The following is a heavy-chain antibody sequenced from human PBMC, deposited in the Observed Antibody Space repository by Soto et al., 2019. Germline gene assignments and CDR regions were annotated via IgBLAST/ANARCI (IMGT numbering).Heavy chain of an antibody. Sequence: EVQLLESGGGLVQPGGSLRLSCAASGFIFSNYAMSWVRQGPGKGLEWVSVIGGEAVSTNCADSVKGRCTVSRDNSKNTVYLQLDSLRDDDTAVYYCANDSFSHNGIDDPFDIWGQGTMVTVSS. V-gene: IGHV3-23*01. CDR3: ANDSFSHNGIDDPFDI. CDR2: IGGEAVST. J-gene: IGHJ3*02. D-gene: IGHD1-1*01. CDR1: GFIFSNYA.